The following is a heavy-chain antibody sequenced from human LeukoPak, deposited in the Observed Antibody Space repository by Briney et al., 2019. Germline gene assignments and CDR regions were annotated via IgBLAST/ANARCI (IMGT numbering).Heavy chain of an antibody. CDR1: GGSISSYY. J-gene: IGHJ4*02. V-gene: IGHV4-59*08. Sequence: SETLSLTCTVSGGSISSYYWSWIRQSPGKGLEWIGYIYYSGSTNYNPSLKSRVTISVDTSKNQLSLRLSSVTAADTAVYYCASGDETSGWYGYWGQGALVTVSS. D-gene: IGHD6-19*01. CDR3: ASGDETSGWYGY. CDR2: IYYSGST.